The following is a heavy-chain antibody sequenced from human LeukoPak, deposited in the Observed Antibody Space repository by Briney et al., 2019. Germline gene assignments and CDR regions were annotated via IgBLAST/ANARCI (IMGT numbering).Heavy chain of an antibody. CDR3: VRGYSFGPYGMDV. Sequence: GGSLRLSCAASGFTFSSQAMSWVRQAPGKGLEWVSSISDSGGSTYYADSVKGRFTISRDNSKNTLYLQMSSLRAEDTAVYFCVRGYSFGPYGMDVWGQGTTVTVSS. CDR1: GFTFSSQA. J-gene: IGHJ6*02. D-gene: IGHD2-15*01. CDR2: ISDSGGST. V-gene: IGHV3-23*01.